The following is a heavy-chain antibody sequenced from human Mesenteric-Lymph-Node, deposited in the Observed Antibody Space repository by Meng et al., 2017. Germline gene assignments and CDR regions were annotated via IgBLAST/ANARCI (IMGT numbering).Heavy chain of an antibody. V-gene: IGHV4-38-2*01. D-gene: IGHD3-22*01. CDR2: IHYNGNT. CDR3: ARTRGSGYVPYYFDF. CDR1: DYLISSGFY. Sequence: SETLSLTCVVSDYLISSGFYWGWVRQPPGKGLEWIGHIHYNGNTYYNSSLKGRVTISVDTSKNQFSLRVNSVTAADTAFYYCARTRGSGYVPYYFDFWGQGTLVTVSS. J-gene: IGHJ4*02.